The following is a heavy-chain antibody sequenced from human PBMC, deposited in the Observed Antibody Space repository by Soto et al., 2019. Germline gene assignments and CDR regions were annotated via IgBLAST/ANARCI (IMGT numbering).Heavy chain of an antibody. CDR2: IYYTGNT. V-gene: IGHV4-31*03. CDR3: ARDVVSSHGPGHPHYFDY. CDR1: GGSISSGDYY. D-gene: IGHD2-2*01. J-gene: IGHJ4*02. Sequence: QVQLQESGPGLVKPSQTLSLTCTVSGGSISSGDYYWSWIRLLPGKDLEWIGYIYYTGNTYYTPSLKSRATISLDTSRNQFFLNLNSVTAADTAVYYGARDVVSSHGPGHPHYFDYWGQGTLVTVSS.